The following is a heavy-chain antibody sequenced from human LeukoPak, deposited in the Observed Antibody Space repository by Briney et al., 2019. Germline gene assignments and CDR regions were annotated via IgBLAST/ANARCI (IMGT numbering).Heavy chain of an antibody. D-gene: IGHD2-2*01. V-gene: IGHV3-21*01. Sequence: GSLRLPCSASGFPFSSLTKNWVRQAPGKGLEWVSSISSSSGYIYYADSVKGRFTISRDNAKNSLYLQLNSLRAEDTAVYYCVNDCSSSSCYDYWGQGTLVTVSS. CDR3: VNDCSSSSCYDY. CDR1: GFPFSSLT. J-gene: IGHJ4*02. CDR2: ISSSSGYI.